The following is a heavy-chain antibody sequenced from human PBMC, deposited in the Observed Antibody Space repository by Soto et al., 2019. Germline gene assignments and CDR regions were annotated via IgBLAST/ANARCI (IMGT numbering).Heavy chain of an antibody. CDR2: IDRYGSEQ. J-gene: IGHJ4*02. D-gene: IGHD6-25*01. V-gene: IGHV3-7*01. Sequence: GRSLRLSCAASGFTFSRQWITCVRQAPGKRMECGPNIDRYGSEQSSVASVKGRFTITRANAKNSLYLQMNSRRAEDTAVYFCATGDSSGPLFEEYFDYWGQGALVTVSS. CDR3: ATGDSSGPLFEEYFDY. CDR1: GFTFSRQW.